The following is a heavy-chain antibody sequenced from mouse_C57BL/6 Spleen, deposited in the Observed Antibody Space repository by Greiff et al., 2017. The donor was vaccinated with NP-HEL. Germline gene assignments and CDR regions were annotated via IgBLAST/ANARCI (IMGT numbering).Heavy chain of an antibody. CDR1: GFTFSDYG. CDR2: ISSGSSTI. V-gene: IGHV5-17*01. D-gene: IGHD1-1*01. J-gene: IGHJ1*03. CDR3: ARPPYGSSYDWYFDV. Sequence: VQLKQSGGGLVKPGGSLKLSCAASGFTFSDYGMHWVRQAPEKGLEWVAYISSGSSTIYYADTVKGRFTISRDNAKNTLFLQMTSLRSEDTAMYYCARPPYGSSYDWYFDVWGTGTTVTVSS.